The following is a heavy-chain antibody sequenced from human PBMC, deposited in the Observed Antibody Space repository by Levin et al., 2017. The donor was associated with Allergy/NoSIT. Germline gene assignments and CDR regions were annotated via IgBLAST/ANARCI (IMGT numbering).Heavy chain of an antibody. V-gene: IGHV7-4-1*02. J-gene: IGHJ4*02. CDR2: INTNTGNP. Sequence: ASVKVSCKASGYTFTSYAMNWVRQAPGQGLEWMGWINTNTGNPTYAQGFTGRFVFSLDTSVSTAYLQISSLKAEDTAVYYCARVFDGTGQHPVGGSYWGQGTLVTVSS. CDR3: ARVFDGTGQHPVGGSY. CDR1: GYTFTSYA. D-gene: IGHD1-26*01.